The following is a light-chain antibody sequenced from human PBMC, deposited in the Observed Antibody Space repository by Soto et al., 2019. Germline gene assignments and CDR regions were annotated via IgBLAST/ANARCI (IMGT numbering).Light chain of an antibody. CDR1: RTVSMNY. Sequence: IVLTQSAGTLSLSPGERVTLSCRASRTVSMNYLAWFQQRPGQAPRLLIYDASTRVTGVPDRFSGRAAGTDFTLTISGLQPEDSAVYYCQQYGSSPLTFGGGTKVEIK. CDR2: DAS. V-gene: IGKV3-20*01. CDR3: QQYGSSPLT. J-gene: IGKJ4*01.